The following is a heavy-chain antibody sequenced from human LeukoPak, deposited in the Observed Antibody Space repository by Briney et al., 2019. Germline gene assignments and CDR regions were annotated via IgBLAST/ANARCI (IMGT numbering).Heavy chain of an antibody. CDR3: ARDMVRGVTDDY. D-gene: IGHD3-10*01. Sequence: ASVKVSCKASGYTFTGYYMHWVRQAPGQGLEWMGWINPNSGGTNYAQKFQGRVTMTRDTSISTAYMELSRLRSDDTAVYYCARDMVRGVTDDYWGQGTLVTVSS. V-gene: IGHV1-2*02. CDR2: INPNSGGT. CDR1: GYTFTGYY. J-gene: IGHJ4*02.